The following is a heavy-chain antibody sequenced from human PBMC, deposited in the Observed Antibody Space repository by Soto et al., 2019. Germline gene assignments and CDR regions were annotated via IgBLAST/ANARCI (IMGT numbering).Heavy chain of an antibody. CDR3: AEGVGTPNFDY. Sequence: SETLSLTCTVSGGSISSYYWSWIRQPPGKGLEWIGYIYYSGSTNYNPSLKSRVTISVDTSKNQFSLKLSSVTAANTAVYYCAEGVGTPNFDYWGQGTLVTVS. J-gene: IGHJ4*02. D-gene: IGHD1-26*01. CDR1: GGSISSYY. V-gene: IGHV4-59*01. CDR2: IYYSGST.